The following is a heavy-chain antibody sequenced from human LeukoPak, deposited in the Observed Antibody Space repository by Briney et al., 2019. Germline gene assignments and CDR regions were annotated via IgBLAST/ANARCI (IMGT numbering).Heavy chain of an antibody. CDR3: AREDQVPTGYYEAGSVSYYYGMDV. Sequence: GGSLRLSCAASGFTVSSNYMSWVRQAPGKGLEWVSVIYSGGSTYYADSVKGRFTISRDNSKNTLYLQMNSLRAEDTAVYYCAREDQVPTGYYEAGSVSYYYGMDVWGQGTTVTVSS. CDR2: IYSGGST. CDR1: GFTVSSNY. D-gene: IGHD3-9*01. J-gene: IGHJ6*02. V-gene: IGHV3-66*01.